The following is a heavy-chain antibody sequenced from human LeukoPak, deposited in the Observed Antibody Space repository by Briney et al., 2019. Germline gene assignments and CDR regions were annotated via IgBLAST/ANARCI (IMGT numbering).Heavy chain of an antibody. CDR1: GGSISSGGYY. CDR2: IYYSGST. Sequence: SQTLSLTCTVSGGSISSGGYYWSWIRQHPGKGLEWIGYIYYSGSTNYNPSLKSRVTISVDTSKNQFSLKLSSVTAADTAVYYCARDGSALPGVGYYYYGMDVWGQGTTVTVSS. D-gene: IGHD1-26*01. J-gene: IGHJ6*02. V-gene: IGHV4-61*08. CDR3: ARDGSALPGVGYYYYGMDV.